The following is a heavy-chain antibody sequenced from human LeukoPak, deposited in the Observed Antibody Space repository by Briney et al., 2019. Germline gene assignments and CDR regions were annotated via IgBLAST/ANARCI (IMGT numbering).Heavy chain of an antibody. J-gene: IGHJ4*02. V-gene: IGHV4-38-2*02. Sequence: PSETLSLTCTVSGYSISSGYYWGWIRQPPGKGLEWIGSIYHSGSTNYNPSLKSRVTISADTSQNQFSLKLSSVTAADTAVYYCASRKLGNDYWGQGTLVTVSS. CDR2: IYHSGST. D-gene: IGHD7-27*01. CDR3: ASRKLGNDY. CDR1: GYSISSGYY.